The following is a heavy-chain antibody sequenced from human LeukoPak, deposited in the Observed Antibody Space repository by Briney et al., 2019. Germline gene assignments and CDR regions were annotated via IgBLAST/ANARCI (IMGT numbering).Heavy chain of an antibody. Sequence: GGSLRLSCAASGFTFNTYTMNWVRQAPGKGLEWVSSISSGTSYIYYADSVKGRFTISRDNAKNSLYLQMNSLRAEDTAVYYCARDPTSSWESAFDIWGQGTMVTVSS. CDR2: ISSGTSYI. CDR3: ARDPTSSWESAFDI. D-gene: IGHD1-26*01. J-gene: IGHJ3*02. CDR1: GFTFNTYT. V-gene: IGHV3-21*01.